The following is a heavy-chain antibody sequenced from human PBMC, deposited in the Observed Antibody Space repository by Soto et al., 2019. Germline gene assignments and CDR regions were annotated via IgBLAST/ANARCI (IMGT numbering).Heavy chain of an antibody. CDR3: AGRIVPSSWTLDI. V-gene: IGHV3-23*01. CDR1: GFIFTRNA. CDR2: ITGSAALT. D-gene: IGHD1-26*01. Sequence: GGSLRLSCAASGFIFTRNAMSWVRQAPGKGLEWLAHITGSAALTYHADSVKGRFTISRDTSKNTVYLQMNSLRDEDTAIYYCAGRIVPSSWTLDIWGQGTMVTVSS. J-gene: IGHJ3*02.